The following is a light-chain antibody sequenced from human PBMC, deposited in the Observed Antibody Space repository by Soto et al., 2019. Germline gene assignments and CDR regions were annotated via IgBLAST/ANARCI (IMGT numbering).Light chain of an antibody. CDR1: QSVRSY. CDR2: GGS. Sequence: EILMPQSTAPLSVAPGERVTLSCRASQSVRSYLAGDQQKPGRPPRLLTNGGSTRAAGSPAGCRCSGAGIEFTRAIGSLQAEDFAVYYYQRYNNGARTIAQGTKVDIK. CDR3: QRYNNGART. V-gene: IGKV3-15*01. J-gene: IGKJ1*01.